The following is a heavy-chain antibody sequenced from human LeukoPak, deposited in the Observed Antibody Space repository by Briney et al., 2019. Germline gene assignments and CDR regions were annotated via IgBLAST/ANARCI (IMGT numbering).Heavy chain of an antibody. D-gene: IGHD3-22*01. CDR2: FDPEDGET. V-gene: IGHV1-24*01. J-gene: IGHJ4*02. CDR1: GYTLTELS. CDR3: ATGSVTYYYDSSGYYPFDY. Sequence: SVNVSCKVSGYTLTELSMHWLRQAPGKELEWMGGFDPEDGETIYAQKFQGRVTMTEDTSTDTAYMELSSLRSEDTAVYYCATGSVTYYYDSSGYYPFDYWGQGTLVTVSS.